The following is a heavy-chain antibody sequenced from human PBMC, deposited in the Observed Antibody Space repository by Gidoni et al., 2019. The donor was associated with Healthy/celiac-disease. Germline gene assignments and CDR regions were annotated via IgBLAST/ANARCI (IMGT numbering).Heavy chain of an antibody. Sequence: QVQLVQSGAEVKKPGSSVKVSCKASGGTFSSYAISWVRQAPGQGLEWMGGIIPIFGTANYAQKFQGRVTITADESTSTAYMELSSMRSEDTAVYYCASGYCSGGSCYWGSTWFDPWGQGTLVTVSS. D-gene: IGHD2-15*01. CDR2: IIPIFGTA. V-gene: IGHV1-69*01. CDR1: GGTFSSYA. CDR3: ASGYCSGGSCYWGSTWFDP. J-gene: IGHJ5*02.